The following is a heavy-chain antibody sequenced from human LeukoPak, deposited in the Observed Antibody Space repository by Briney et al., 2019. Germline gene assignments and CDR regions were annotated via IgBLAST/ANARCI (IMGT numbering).Heavy chain of an antibody. J-gene: IGHJ4*02. D-gene: IGHD1-26*01. CDR2: IYSGGST. CDR3: ARGIVEARGYGFNY. Sequence: GGSLRLSCIASGFAFNSYEMNWVRQAPGKGLEWVSVIYSGGSTYYADSVKGRFTISRDNSKNTLYLQMNSLRAEDTAVYYCARGIVEARGYGFNYWGQGTLVTVSS. CDR1: GFAFNSYE. V-gene: IGHV3-53*01.